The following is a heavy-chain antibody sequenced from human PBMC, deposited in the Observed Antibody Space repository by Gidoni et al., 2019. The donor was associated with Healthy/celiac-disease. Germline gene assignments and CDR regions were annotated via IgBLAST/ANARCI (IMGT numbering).Heavy chain of an antibody. J-gene: IGHJ6*02. CDR3: AKDWRQQPRVGKYYYYGMDV. Sequence: EVQLLESGGGLVQPGGSLRLSCAASGFPFSSYAMSWVRQAPGKGLGWVSAISGSGGSTYYADSVKGRFTISRDNSKNTLYLQMNSLRAEDTAVYYCAKDWRQQPRVGKYYYYGMDVWGQGTTVTVSS. CDR1: GFPFSSYA. V-gene: IGHV3-23*01. CDR2: ISGSGGST. D-gene: IGHD6-13*01.